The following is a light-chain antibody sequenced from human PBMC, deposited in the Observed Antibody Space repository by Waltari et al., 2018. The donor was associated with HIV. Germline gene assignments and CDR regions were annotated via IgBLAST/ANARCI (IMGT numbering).Light chain of an antibody. Sequence: DIRLTQTPSTLSAAVRDTVTITCRASQNIGTSLAWDQQKPGKAPTLLMYQASTLQDGVSSRFSGSGSGTEFTLTITSLQRDDFASYFCQQYETYYTFGQGSRLE. CDR2: QAS. V-gene: IGKV1-5*03. J-gene: IGKJ2*01. CDR1: QNIGTS. CDR3: QQYETYYT.